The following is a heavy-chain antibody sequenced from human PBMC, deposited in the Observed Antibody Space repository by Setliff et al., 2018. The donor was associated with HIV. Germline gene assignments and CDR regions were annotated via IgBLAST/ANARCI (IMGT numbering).Heavy chain of an antibody. Sequence: ASVKVSCKASGYSFINYGISWVRQAPGQGPEWMGWLSAYTGHTDYAPRLLGRVTMTTDTSTRTAYMELRSLTSDDTAVYYCARARVQGIVTAVGPRDNCLDPWGQGTRVTVSS. J-gene: IGHJ5*02. CDR3: ARARVQGIVTAVGPRDNCLDP. CDR2: LSAYTGHT. D-gene: IGHD1-26*01. CDR1: GYSFINYG. V-gene: IGHV1-18*01.